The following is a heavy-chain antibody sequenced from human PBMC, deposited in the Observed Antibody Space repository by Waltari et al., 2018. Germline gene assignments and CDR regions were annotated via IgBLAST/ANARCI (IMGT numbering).Heavy chain of an antibody. Sequence: QMQLVESGGGVVQSGRSLRLSCVGSGFTFTNHGMNWVRQAPGNGLGWVAVIWYDGSNKNYVDSVKGRFTISRDNSKNTMYLEMNRLRAEDTAVYFCARGDGGSGLGASDIWGQGTMVTVSS. J-gene: IGHJ3*02. D-gene: IGHD3-3*01. V-gene: IGHV3-33*01. CDR1: GFTFTNHG. CDR2: IWYDGSNK. CDR3: ARGDGGSGLGASDI.